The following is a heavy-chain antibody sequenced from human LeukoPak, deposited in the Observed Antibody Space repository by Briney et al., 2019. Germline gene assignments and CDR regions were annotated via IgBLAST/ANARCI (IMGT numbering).Heavy chain of an antibody. D-gene: IGHD6-13*01. J-gene: IGHJ6*03. Sequence: PSETLSLTCTVSGGSISSSSYYWGWIRQPPGKGLEWIGSIYYSGSTYYNPSLKSRVTISVDTSKNQFSLKLSSVTAADTAVYYCARQRVSSSWTPNYYMDVWGKGTTVTVSS. CDR1: GGSISSSSYY. CDR3: ARQRVSSSWTPNYYMDV. CDR2: IYYSGST. V-gene: IGHV4-39*01.